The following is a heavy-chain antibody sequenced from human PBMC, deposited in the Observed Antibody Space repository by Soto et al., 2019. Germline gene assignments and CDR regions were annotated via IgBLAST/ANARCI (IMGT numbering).Heavy chain of an antibody. V-gene: IGHV3-74*01. J-gene: IGHJ4*02. Sequence: EVQLVESGGGLVQPGGSLRLSCGASGFTFSSYWMHWVRQAPGKGLVWVSRVNIDESRTSYADSVKGRFTISRDNAKNTLYLQMNSLRAEDTAVYYCAGVLNGQWYFDYWGQGTQVTVSS. D-gene: IGHD6-19*01. CDR2: VNIDESRT. CDR1: GFTFSSYW. CDR3: AGVLNGQWYFDY.